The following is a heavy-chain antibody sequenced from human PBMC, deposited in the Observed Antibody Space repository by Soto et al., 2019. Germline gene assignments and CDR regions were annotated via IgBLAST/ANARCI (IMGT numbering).Heavy chain of an antibody. CDR1: GGSISSGGYY. CDR2: IYYSGST. CDR3: ARPDYGDYGWYFDL. Sequence: SETLSLTCTVSGGSISSGGYYWSWIRQHPGKGLEWIGYIYYSGSTYYNPSLKSRVTISVDTSKNQFSLKLSSVTAADTAVYYCARPDYGDYGWYFDLWGRGTLVTVSS. D-gene: IGHD4-17*01. J-gene: IGHJ2*01. V-gene: IGHV4-31*03.